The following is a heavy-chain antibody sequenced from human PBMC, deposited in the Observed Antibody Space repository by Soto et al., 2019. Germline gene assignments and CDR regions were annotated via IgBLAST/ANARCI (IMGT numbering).Heavy chain of an antibody. CDR2: IYHSGIT. CDR1: GGSISSGVYS. J-gene: IGHJ4*02. D-gene: IGHD2-2*01. V-gene: IGHV4-30-2*01. CDR3: ARRCYSGPAAIGEFDY. Sequence: QRQLQESGSGLVKPSQTLSLTCAVSGGSISSGVYSWRWIRQPPGKGMEWLGYIYHSGITYYNPSLKIRVTISVDMSKHQFSLKLRSVTAADTAVYYCARRCYSGPAAIGEFDYWGQGTLVNVSS.